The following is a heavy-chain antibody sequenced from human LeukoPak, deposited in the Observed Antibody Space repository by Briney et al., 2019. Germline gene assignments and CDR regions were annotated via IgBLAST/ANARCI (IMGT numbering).Heavy chain of an antibody. V-gene: IGHV3-30-3*01. CDR3: AGPIFGVVMNPFDY. J-gene: IGHJ4*02. D-gene: IGHD3-3*01. CDR2: ISYDGSNK. Sequence: GRSLRLSCAASGFTFSSYAMHWVRQAPGKGLEWVAVISYDGSNKYYADSVKGRFTISRDNSKNTLYLQTNSLRAEDTAVYYCAGPIFGVVMNPFDYWGQGTLVTVSS. CDR1: GFTFSSYA.